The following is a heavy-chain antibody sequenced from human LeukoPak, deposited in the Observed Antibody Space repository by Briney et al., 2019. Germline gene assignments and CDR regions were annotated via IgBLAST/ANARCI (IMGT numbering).Heavy chain of an antibody. CDR1: GFTFSSHW. J-gene: IGHJ5*02. Sequence: GGSLRLSCAASGFTFSSHWMHWVRRAPGKGLVWVSRISPDGSTTKNADSVKGRFTISRDNARSTLFLQLNSLRAEDTAVYYCAREINKWFDPWGQGTLVTVSS. CDR2: ISPDGSTT. CDR3: AREINKWFDP. V-gene: IGHV3-74*03.